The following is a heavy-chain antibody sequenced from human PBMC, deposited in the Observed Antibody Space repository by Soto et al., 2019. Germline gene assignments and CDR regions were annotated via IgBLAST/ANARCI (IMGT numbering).Heavy chain of an antibody. V-gene: IGHV3-30*03. CDR1: GFTFSSYG. CDR3: ATVHDSSGCSGHHEADDAFEI. CDR2: ISYDGSKK. J-gene: IGHJ3*02. Sequence: QVQLVESGGGVVQPGRSLRLSCAASGFTFSSYGMHWVRQAPGKGLEWVAVISYDGSKKYYADSVKGRFTISRDTSKNTLYLQMSRHSAVTTAVSYCATVHDSSGCSGHHEADDAFEIWGQGTMVTVSA. D-gene: IGHD6-19*01.